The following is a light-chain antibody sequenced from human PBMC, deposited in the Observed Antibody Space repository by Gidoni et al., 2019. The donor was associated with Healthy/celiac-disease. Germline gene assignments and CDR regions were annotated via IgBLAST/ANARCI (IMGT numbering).Light chain of an antibody. Sequence: EIVLTQSPATLSLSPGERATLSCRASQSVSSYLAWYQQKPGQAPRLLIYDASNRATGIPARFSGSGSGTDFTLTISSLEPEDFAVYYCQQRSNWPSFTFGRGTKVEIK. J-gene: IGKJ4*01. CDR3: QQRSNWPSFT. V-gene: IGKV3-11*01. CDR1: QSVSSY. CDR2: DAS.